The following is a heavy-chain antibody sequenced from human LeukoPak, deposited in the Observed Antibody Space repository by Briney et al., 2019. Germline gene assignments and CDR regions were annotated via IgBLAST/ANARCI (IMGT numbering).Heavy chain of an antibody. J-gene: IGHJ4*02. CDR1: GDSISRYY. V-gene: IGHV4-59*12. CDR2: IYYSGST. D-gene: IGHD4-17*01. Sequence: SETLSLTCTVSGDSISRYYWSWIRQPPGKGLEWIGYIYYSGSTYYNPSLKGRVTISVDTSKNQFSLKLGSVTAAYTAVYYCARALGTTVTTTDCWGQGTLVTVSS. CDR3: ARALGTTVTTTDC.